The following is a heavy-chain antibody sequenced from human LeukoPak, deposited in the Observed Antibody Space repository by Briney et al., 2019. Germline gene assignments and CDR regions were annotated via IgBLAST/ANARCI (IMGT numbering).Heavy chain of an antibody. J-gene: IGHJ4*02. D-gene: IGHD3-22*01. CDR2: INPSGGST. CDR1: GYTFTSYY. Sequence: ASVKVSCKASGYTFTSYYMHWVRQAPGQGLEWMGIINPSGGSTSYAQKFQGRVTMTRDMSTSTVYMELSSLRSEDTAVYYCARDHGYYYDSSGYYRSEDYWGQGTLVTVSS. V-gene: IGHV1-46*01. CDR3: ARDHGYYYDSSGYYRSEDY.